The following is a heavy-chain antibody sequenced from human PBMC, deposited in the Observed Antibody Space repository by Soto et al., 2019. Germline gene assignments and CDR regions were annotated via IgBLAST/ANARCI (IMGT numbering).Heavy chain of an antibody. CDR3: AHRRQQLATGSDAFDI. V-gene: IGHV2-5*01. Sequence: QITLKESGPTLVKPTQTLTLTCTFSGFSLSTSGVGVGWIRQPPGKALEWLALIYWNDDKRYSPSLKSRLTITKDTSKNQVVLTMTNMDPVDTATYYCAHRRQQLATGSDAFDIWGQGTMVTVSS. CDR2: IYWNDDK. CDR1: GFSLSTSGVG. J-gene: IGHJ3*02. D-gene: IGHD6-13*01.